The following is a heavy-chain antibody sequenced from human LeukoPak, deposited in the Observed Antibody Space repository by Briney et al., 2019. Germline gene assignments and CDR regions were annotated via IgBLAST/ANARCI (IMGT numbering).Heavy chain of an antibody. J-gene: IGHJ4*02. CDR2: VDYSGGT. D-gene: IGHD3-16*02. CDR1: GVTVSSYY. CDR3: ARDAYRTFDY. Sequence: PSETLSLTCTVSGVTVSSYYWNWIRQPPGKGLEWIWYVDYSGGTNYNPSAKSRVTISLDTFKNQISLKLRSVTAADTAVYYCARDAYRTFDYWGQGTLVTVSS. V-gene: IGHV4-59*02.